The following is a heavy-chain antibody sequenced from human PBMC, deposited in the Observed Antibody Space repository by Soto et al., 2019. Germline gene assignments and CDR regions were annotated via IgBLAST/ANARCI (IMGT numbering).Heavy chain of an antibody. V-gene: IGHV1-58*01. CDR2: IVVGSGNT. CDR1: GFTFTSSA. D-gene: IGHD4-17*01. Sequence: SVKVSCKASGFTFTSSAVQWVRQARGQRLEWIGWIVVGSGNTNYAQKFQERVTITRDMSTGTAYMELSSLRSEDTAVYYCAAAPTVTTFPYYYYGMDVWGQGTTVTVSS. CDR3: AAAPTVTTFPYYYYGMDV. J-gene: IGHJ6*02.